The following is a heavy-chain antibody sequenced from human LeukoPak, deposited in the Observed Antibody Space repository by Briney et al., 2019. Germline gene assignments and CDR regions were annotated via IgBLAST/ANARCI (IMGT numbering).Heavy chain of an antibody. CDR2: INHSGST. Sequence: SETLSLTCAVYGGSFSGYYWSWIRQPPGKGPEWIGEINHSGSTNYNASLKSRVTISVDTSKNQFSLRLSSVTAADTAMYYCAPRGDIEHSYGYGKWFDPWGQGTRVTVSS. D-gene: IGHD5-18*01. CDR3: APRGDIEHSYGYGKWFDP. J-gene: IGHJ5*02. CDR1: GGSFSGYY. V-gene: IGHV4-34*01.